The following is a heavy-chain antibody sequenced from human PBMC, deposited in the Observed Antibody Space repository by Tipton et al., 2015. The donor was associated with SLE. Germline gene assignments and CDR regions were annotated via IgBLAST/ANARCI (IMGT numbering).Heavy chain of an antibody. J-gene: IGHJ4*02. CDR1: GFTVSSNY. D-gene: IGHD1-7*01. V-gene: IGHV3-53*01. CDR2: IYSGGST. CDR3: ARVDWNYAFDY. Sequence: GSLRLSCAASGFTVSSNYMSWVRQAPGKGLEWVSVIYSGGSTYYADSAKGRFTISRDNSKNTLYLQMNSLRAEDTAVYYCARVDWNYAFDYWGQGTLVTVSS.